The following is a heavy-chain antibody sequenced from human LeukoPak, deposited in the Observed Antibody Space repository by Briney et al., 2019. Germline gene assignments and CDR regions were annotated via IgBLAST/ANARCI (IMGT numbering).Heavy chain of an antibody. V-gene: IGHV3-30*02. CDR3: AKVGSGWYGVDY. J-gene: IGHJ4*02. CDR2: IRYDGSNK. CDR1: GLIFSGYG. D-gene: IGHD6-19*01. Sequence: GGSLRLSCAAPGLIFSGYGMHWVRQAPGKGLEWVAFIRYDGSNKYYADSVKGRFTISRDNSKNTLYLQMNSLRIEDTAVYYCAKVGSGWYGVDYWGQGTLVTVSS.